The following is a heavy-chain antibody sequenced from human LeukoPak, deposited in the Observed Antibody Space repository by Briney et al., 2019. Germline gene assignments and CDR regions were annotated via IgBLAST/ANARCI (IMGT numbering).Heavy chain of an antibody. CDR1: GGTFSSYA. V-gene: IGHV1-46*01. D-gene: IGHD2-2*01. Sequence: ASVTVSCKASGGTFSSYAISWVRQAPGQGLEWMGIINPSGGSTSYAQKFQGRVTMTRDMSTSTVYMELSSLRSEDTAVYYCARDRTRYCSSTSCYSERFDPWGQGTLVTVSS. CDR3: ARDRTRYCSSTSCYSERFDP. J-gene: IGHJ5*02. CDR2: INPSGGST.